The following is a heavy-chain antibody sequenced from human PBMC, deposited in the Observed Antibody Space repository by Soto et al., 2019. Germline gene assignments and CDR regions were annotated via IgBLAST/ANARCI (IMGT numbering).Heavy chain of an antibody. D-gene: IGHD3-3*01. V-gene: IGHV1-8*01. Sequence: ASVKVSCKASGYTFTSYDINWVRQATGQGLEWMGWMNPNSGNTGYAQKFQGRVTMTRNTSISTAYMELSSLRSEDTAVYYCARGRVFGVVSNYYYGMDVWGQGTTVTVSS. CDR1: GYTFTSYD. CDR2: MNPNSGNT. J-gene: IGHJ6*02. CDR3: ARGRVFGVVSNYYYGMDV.